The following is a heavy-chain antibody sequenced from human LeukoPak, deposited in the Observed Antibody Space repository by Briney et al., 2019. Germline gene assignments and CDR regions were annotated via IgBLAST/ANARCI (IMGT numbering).Heavy chain of an antibody. CDR1: GFTFSSYW. V-gene: IGHV3-48*04. CDR3: ARDLLNTTPVAFDI. D-gene: IGHD1-26*01. CDR2: ISSSGSTI. Sequence: PGGSLRLSCAASGFTFSSYWMHWVRQAPGKGLEWVSYISSSGSTIYYADSVKGRFTISRDNAKNSLYLQMNSLRAEDTAVYYCARDLLNTTPVAFDIWGQGTMVTVSS. J-gene: IGHJ3*02.